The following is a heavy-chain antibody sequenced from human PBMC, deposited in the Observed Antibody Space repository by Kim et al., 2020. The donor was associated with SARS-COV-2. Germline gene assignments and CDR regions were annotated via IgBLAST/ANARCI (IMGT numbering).Heavy chain of an antibody. V-gene: IGHV4-4*02. CDR2: IYHSGST. D-gene: IGHD3-16*01. CDR1: GGSISSSNW. Sequence: SETLSLTCAVSGGSISSSNWWSWVRQPPGKGLEWIGEIYHSGSTNYNPSLKSRVTISVDKSKNQFSLKLSSVTAADTAVYYCARDPEELGGDYWFDPWGQGTLVTVSS. CDR3: ARDPEELGGDYWFDP. J-gene: IGHJ5*02.